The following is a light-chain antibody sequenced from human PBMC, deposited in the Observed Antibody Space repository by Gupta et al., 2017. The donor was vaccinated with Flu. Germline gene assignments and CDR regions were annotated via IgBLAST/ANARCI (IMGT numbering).Light chain of an antibody. CDR1: QSISSN. V-gene: IGKV3-11*01. J-gene: IGKJ5*01. CDR2: GAS. Sequence: EIVLTQSPVTLSLSPGERATLSCRASQSISSNLAWYQQKPGQAPRLLIHGASNRATGIPVRFSGSGSGTDFTLTISSLEPEDFAVYYCQQRSDWLISFGQGTRVEIK. CDR3: QQRSDWLIS.